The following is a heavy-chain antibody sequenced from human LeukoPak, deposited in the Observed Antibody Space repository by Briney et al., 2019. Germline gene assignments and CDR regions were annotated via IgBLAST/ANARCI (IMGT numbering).Heavy chain of an antibody. V-gene: IGHV1-2*02. CDR3: ARARITMVRGVKYNWFDP. CDR1: GYTFTGYY. J-gene: IGHJ5*02. Sequence: ASVKVSCKASGYTFTGYYMHWVRQAPGQGLEWMGWINPNSGGTNYAQKFQGRVTMTRDTSISTAYMELSRLRSDDTAVYYCARARITMVRGVKYNWFDPWAREPWSPSPQ. D-gene: IGHD3-10*01. CDR2: INPNSGGT.